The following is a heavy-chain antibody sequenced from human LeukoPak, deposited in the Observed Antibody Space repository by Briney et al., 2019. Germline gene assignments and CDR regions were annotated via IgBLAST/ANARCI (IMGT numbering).Heavy chain of an antibody. D-gene: IGHD5-18*01. J-gene: IGHJ3*02. CDR1: GGSISSTSYY. CDR3: ARRTKYIYGRGGSFDI. CDR2: IYYSGST. V-gene: IGHV4-39*07. Sequence: SETLSLTCTVSGGSISSTSYYWGWIRQPPGKGLEWIGSIYYSGSTYYNPSLKSRVTISVDTSKNQFSLKLSSVTAADTAVYYCARRTKYIYGRGGSFDIWGQGTMVTVSS.